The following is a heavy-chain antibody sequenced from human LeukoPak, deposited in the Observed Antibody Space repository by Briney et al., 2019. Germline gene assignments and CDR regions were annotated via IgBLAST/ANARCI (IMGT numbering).Heavy chain of an antibody. CDR2: INPYSGET. CDR3: ARVIPAPTV. Sequence: ASVNVSCKASGFTFFTDSYVHWVRPAPGQGLEWMGWINPYSGETHYSQKFQGRVTMTRDTSISALYMELRWLTSDDTATYYCARVIPAPTVWGQGTTVTVSS. V-gene: IGHV1-2*02. J-gene: IGHJ6*02. CDR1: GFTFFTDSY. D-gene: IGHD2-2*02.